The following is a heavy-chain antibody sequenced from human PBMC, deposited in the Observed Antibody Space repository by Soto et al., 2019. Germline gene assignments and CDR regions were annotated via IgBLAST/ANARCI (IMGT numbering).Heavy chain of an antibody. CDR3: AMSMRHTLDP. J-gene: IGHJ5*02. CDR2: INQDGSDK. Sequence: EVQVVESGGGLVQPGGSLRLSCAASGFTFGIHWMTWVRQVPGKGLEWVANINQDGSDKYYVDSVKGRFIISRDNAKDSSYLQMNSLRVEDTAVYYCAMSMRHTLDPWGQGTLVTVS. V-gene: IGHV3-7*01. D-gene: IGHD2-21*01. CDR1: GFTFGIHW.